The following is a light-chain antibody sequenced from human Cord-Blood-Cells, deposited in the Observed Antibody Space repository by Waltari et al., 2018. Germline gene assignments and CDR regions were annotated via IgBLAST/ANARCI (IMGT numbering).Light chain of an antibody. Sequence: QSVLTQPPSASGTPGQRVTISCSGSSAHIVSNTVNWYQQLPGTAPKLLIYRNNQRPAGVPDRFSGSKSGTSASLAISGLQSEDEADYYCAAWDDSLNGVVFGGGTKLTVL. V-gene: IGLV1-44*01. CDR2: RNN. J-gene: IGLJ2*01. CDR1: SAHIVSNT. CDR3: AAWDDSLNGVV.